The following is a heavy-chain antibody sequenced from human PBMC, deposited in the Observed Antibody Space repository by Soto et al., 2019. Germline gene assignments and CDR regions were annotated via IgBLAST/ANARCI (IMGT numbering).Heavy chain of an antibody. D-gene: IGHD4-17*01. CDR3: GRKSPGSVTVTGNWYFDL. CDR1: GFTFGGYA. Sequence: EVQLLESGGGFLQPGGSLRLSCAASGFTFGGYAMNWVRQAPGKGLEWVSGISGGGDATFYTDSVKGRFTISRDNSGNTLYLQMNSLRAEDTAVYFCGRKSPGSVTVTGNWYFDLWGRGTLVTVSS. CDR2: ISGGGDAT. J-gene: IGHJ2*01. V-gene: IGHV3-23*01.